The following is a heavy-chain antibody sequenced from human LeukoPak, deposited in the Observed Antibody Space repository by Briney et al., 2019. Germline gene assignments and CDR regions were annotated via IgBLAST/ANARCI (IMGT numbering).Heavy chain of an antibody. D-gene: IGHD1-26*01. V-gene: IGHV7-4-1*01. CDR2: INTNTGNP. CDR1: GYTFTNYG. CDR3: AREIWQSGGYMDV. J-gene: IGHJ6*03. Sequence: GASVKVSCKASGYTFTNYGLNWVRQAPGQGLEWMGWINTNTGNPTYAQGFTGRFVFSLDTSVSTAYLQISSLKAEDTAVYYCAREIWQSGGYMDVWGRGTTVTVSS.